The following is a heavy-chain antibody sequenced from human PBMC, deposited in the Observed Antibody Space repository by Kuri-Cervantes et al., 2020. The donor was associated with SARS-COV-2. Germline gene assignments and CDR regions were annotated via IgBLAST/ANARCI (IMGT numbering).Heavy chain of an antibody. Sequence: SVKVSCKASGGTFSSYAISWVRQAPGQGLEWMGGIIPIFGTANYAQKLQGRVTMTTDTSTSTAYMELRSLRSDDTAVYYCARVRTQVGITGTSNLNRFDPWGQGTLVTVSS. V-gene: IGHV1-69*05. CDR2: IIPIFGTA. CDR1: GGTFSSYA. D-gene: IGHD1-7*01. CDR3: ARVRTQVGITGTSNLNRFDP. J-gene: IGHJ5*02.